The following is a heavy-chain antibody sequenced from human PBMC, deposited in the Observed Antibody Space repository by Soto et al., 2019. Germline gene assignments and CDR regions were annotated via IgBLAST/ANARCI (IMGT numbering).Heavy chain of an antibody. CDR2: IYYRGIT. CDR1: GGSISSDAYC. CDR3: ARGARVYIGSDYTHCAY. Sequence: PSETLSLTCTVSGGSISSDAYCWSWIRHPPGKGLEWIGNIYYRGITYYNPSLKSRVSISVDTSNNQFSLKLSYVAAADTPVYSCARGARVYIGSDYTHCAYRGQGALGSVSS. V-gene: IGHV4-30-4*01. J-gene: IGHJ4*02. D-gene: IGHD5-12*01.